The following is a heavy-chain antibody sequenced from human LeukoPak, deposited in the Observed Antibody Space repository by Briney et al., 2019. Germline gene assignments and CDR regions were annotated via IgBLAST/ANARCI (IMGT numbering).Heavy chain of an antibody. CDR2: IYYRGST. V-gene: IGHV4-59*01. Sequence: SETLSLTCTVSGGSISSYYWSWIRQPPGKGLEWIGYIYYRGSTNYNPSLKSRVTISVDTSKNQFSLKLSSVTAADTAVYYCARGGLFPGGAFDIWGQGTMVTVSS. D-gene: IGHD3-22*01. CDR3: ARGGLFPGGAFDI. J-gene: IGHJ3*02. CDR1: GGSISSYY.